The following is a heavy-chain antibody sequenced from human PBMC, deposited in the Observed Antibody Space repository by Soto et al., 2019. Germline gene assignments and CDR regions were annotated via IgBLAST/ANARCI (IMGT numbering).Heavy chain of an antibody. J-gene: IGHJ4*02. Sequence: ASVKVSCKASGYTFTSYGISWLRQSAGQGLEWMGWISAYNGNTNYAQKLQGRVTMTTDTSTSTAYMELRSLRSDDTAVYYCARDYGSGSSDYFDYWGQGTLVTVSS. CDR3: ARDYGSGSSDYFDY. CDR1: GYTFTSYG. CDR2: ISAYNGNT. V-gene: IGHV1-18*04. D-gene: IGHD3-10*01.